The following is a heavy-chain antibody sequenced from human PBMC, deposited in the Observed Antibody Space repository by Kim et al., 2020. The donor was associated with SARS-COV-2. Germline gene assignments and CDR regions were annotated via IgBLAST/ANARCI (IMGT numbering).Heavy chain of an antibody. V-gene: IGHV4-31*03. Sequence: SETLSLTCTVSGGSISSGGYYWSWIRQHPGKGLEWIGYIYYSGSTYYNPSLKSRVTISVDTSKNQFSLKLSSVTAADTAVYYCARAFPQNYDSSGRYFDYWGQGTLVTVSS. J-gene: IGHJ4*02. CDR2: IYYSGST. D-gene: IGHD3-22*01. CDR1: GGSISSGGYY. CDR3: ARAFPQNYDSSGRYFDY.